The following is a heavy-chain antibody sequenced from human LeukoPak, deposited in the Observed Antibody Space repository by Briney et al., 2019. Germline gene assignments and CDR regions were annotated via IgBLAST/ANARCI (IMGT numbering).Heavy chain of an antibody. CDR1: GGSISSYY. D-gene: IGHD2-15*01. Sequence: NPSETLSLTCTVSGGSISSYYWSWIRQPAGKGLEWIGRIYTSGSTNYNPSLKSRVTISVDKSKNQFPLKLSSVTAADTAMYYCARDIDMALDYYYYMDVWGKGTTVTVSS. J-gene: IGHJ6*03. V-gene: IGHV4-4*07. CDR3: ARDIDMALDYYYYMDV. CDR2: IYTSGST.